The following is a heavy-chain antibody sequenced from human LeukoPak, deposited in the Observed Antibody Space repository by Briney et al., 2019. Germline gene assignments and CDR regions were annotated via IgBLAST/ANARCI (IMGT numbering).Heavy chain of an antibody. Sequence: GGXXXXSCAASGFTFDDYAMHWVRQAPGKGLEWVSLISWDGGSTYYADSVKGRFTISRDNSKNSLYLQMNSLRAEDTALYYCAKDPWPRSSSPLPHYWGQGTLVTVSS. CDR3: AKDPWPRSSSPLPHY. J-gene: IGHJ4*02. V-gene: IGHV3-43D*04. CDR2: ISWDGGST. CDR1: GFTFDDYA. D-gene: IGHD6-6*01.